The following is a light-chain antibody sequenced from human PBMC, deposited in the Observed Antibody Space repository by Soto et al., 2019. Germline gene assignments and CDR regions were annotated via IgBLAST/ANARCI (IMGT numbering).Light chain of an antibody. J-gene: IGKJ5*01. Sequence: DLQMTQAPSSLSASVGDSVTLTCXASQDINKNLIWYQQKPGKAPKLLIYDASDLETGVPSRFSGSGSGTGFTFTISSLQPEDFATYYCQQYESLPLTFSQGTRLAI. CDR2: DAS. CDR1: QDINKN. CDR3: QQYESLPLT. V-gene: IGKV1-33*01.